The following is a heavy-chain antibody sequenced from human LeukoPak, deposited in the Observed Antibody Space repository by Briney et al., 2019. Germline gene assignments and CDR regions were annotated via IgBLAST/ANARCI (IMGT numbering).Heavy chain of an antibody. V-gene: IGHV3-30*04. CDR3: AELGITMIGGV. J-gene: IGHJ6*04. CDR2: ISHGGSNK. CDR1: GFTFRSYA. D-gene: IGHD3-10*02. Sequence: PGGSLRLSCAASGFTFRSYAMHWVHQAPGKGLEWVAVISHGGSNKYYADSVKGRFTISRDNAKNSLYLQMNSLRAEDTAVYYCAELGITMIGGVWGKGTTVTISS.